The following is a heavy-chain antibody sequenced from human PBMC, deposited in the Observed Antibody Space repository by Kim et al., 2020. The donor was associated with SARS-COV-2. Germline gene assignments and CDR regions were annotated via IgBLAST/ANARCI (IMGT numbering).Heavy chain of an antibody. V-gene: IGHV3-30*04. CDR2: ISYDGNNK. D-gene: IGHD3-10*01. CDR1: GFSFSSYA. Sequence: GGSLRLSCAASGFSFSSYAMHWVRQAPGKGLEWVAVISYDGNNKYYADSVKGRFSISRDNSKNTLYLQMNSLRAEDTAVYYCARGEGPYYYGSGSYMGYWGQGTLVTVSS. J-gene: IGHJ4*02. CDR3: ARGEGPYYYGSGSYMGY.